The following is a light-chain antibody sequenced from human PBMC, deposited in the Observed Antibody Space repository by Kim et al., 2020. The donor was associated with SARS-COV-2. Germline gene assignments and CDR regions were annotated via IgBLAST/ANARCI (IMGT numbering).Light chain of an antibody. Sequence: EIVLTQSPATLSLSPGERATLSCRASQSVNSYLAWYQQKPGQAPRLLIYGASDRATGIPARFSGSGSGTDFTLTISSLEPEDFAVYYCQQRSSWPGTFGGGTKVEI. CDR3: QQRSSWPGT. CDR2: GAS. CDR1: QSVNSY. J-gene: IGKJ4*01. V-gene: IGKV3-11*01.